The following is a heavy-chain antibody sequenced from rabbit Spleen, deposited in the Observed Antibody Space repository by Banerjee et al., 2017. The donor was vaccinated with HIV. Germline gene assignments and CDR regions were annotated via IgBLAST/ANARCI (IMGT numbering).Heavy chain of an antibody. V-gene: IGHV1S40*01. CDR1: GFSFSTNYY. CDR2: MNVGSNDIT. D-gene: IGHD3-1*01. Sequence: QSLEESGGDLVKPGASLTLTCTASGFSFSTNYYMCWVRQAPGKGLEWIACMNVGSNDITYYATWAEGRFTISKTSSTTVTLQMTSLTAADTTTYFCVRVATVGPNKWSLWGPGTLVTVS. J-gene: IGHJ6*01. CDR3: VRVATVGPNKWSL.